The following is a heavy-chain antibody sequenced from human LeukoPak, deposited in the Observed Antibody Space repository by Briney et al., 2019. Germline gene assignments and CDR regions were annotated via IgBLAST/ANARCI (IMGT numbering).Heavy chain of an antibody. V-gene: IGHV3-30*02. CDR1: GFTFSSYG. Sequence: GGSLRLSCAASGFTFSSYGMHWVRQAPGKGLEWVAFIRYDGSNKYYADSVKGRFTISRDNSKNTLYLQMNSLRAEDTAVYYCAKSVNRRGVAEPMGVWGQGTTVTVSS. D-gene: IGHD1-14*01. J-gene: IGHJ6*02. CDR3: AKSVNRRGVAEPMGV. CDR2: IRYDGSNK.